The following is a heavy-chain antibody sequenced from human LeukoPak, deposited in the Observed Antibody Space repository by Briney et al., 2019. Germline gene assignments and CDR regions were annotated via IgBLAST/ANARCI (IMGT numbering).Heavy chain of an antibody. V-gene: IGHV1-69*01. CDR2: IIPIFGTA. CDR3: ARGEAAVAFDY. J-gene: IGHJ4*02. D-gene: IGHD6-19*01. CDR1: GGTFSSYA. Sequence: ASVKVSCKASGGTFSSYAISWVRQAPGQGLEWMGGIIPIFGTANYAQKFQGRVTLTADESTSTAYMELSSLRSEDTAVYYCARGEAAVAFDYWGQGTLVSVSS.